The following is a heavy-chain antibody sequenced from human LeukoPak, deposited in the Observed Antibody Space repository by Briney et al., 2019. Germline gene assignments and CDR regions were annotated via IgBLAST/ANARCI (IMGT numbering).Heavy chain of an antibody. J-gene: IGHJ3*02. CDR2: ISSSSSYI. V-gene: IGHV3-21*01. CDR3: ARAYYGSGSSDAFDI. D-gene: IGHD3-10*01. Sequence: GGSLILSCSASGFTFISYSMNWVRQAPGKGLEWVSSISSSSSYIYYADSVKGRFTISRDNAKNSLYLQMNSLRAEDTAVYYCARAYYGSGSSDAFDIWGQGTMVTVSS. CDR1: GFTFISYS.